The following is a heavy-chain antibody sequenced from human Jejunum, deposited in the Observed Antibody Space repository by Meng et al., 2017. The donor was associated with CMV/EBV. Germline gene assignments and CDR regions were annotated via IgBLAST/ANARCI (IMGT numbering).Heavy chain of an antibody. CDR2: IYGDDDK. CDR1: GFSLTTSGVG. V-gene: IGHV2-5*02. CDR3: AYSYCSTGTCYSFYY. J-gene: IGHJ4*02. Sequence: QITLKESGPTLVQPTQTLTLTCTFSGFSLTTSGVGVGWIRQPPGKALEWLALIYGDDDKRYSPSLNTRLTITKDTFKNQVVLRMTNMDPVDTATYYCAYSYCSTGTCYSFYYWGQGTLVTVSS. D-gene: IGHD2-15*01.